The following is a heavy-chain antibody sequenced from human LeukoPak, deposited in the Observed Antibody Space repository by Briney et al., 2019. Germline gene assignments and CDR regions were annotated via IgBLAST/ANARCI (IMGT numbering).Heavy chain of an antibody. V-gene: IGHV4-59*01. CDR2: IYYSGST. Sequence: PSETLSLTCTVSGGSISSYYWSWIRQPPGKGLEWIGYIYYSGSTNYNPSLKSRVTISVDTSKNQFSLKLSSVTAADTAVYYCAIGSYFRWLPTDFDYWGQGTLVTVSS. J-gene: IGHJ4*02. D-gene: IGHD5-24*01. CDR3: AIGSYFRWLPTDFDY. CDR1: GGSISSYY.